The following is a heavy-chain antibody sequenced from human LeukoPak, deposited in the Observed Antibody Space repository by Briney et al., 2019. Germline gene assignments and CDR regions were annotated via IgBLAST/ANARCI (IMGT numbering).Heavy chain of an antibody. CDR2: INHSGST. D-gene: IGHD3-9*01. CDR1: GGSFSGYY. V-gene: IGHV4-34*01. Sequence: SETLSLTCAVYGGSFSGYYWSWIRQPPGKGLEWIGEINHSGSTNYNPSLKSRVTISVDTSKNQFSLKLSSVTAADTAVYYCARAPYDILTGYRHGDAFDIWGQGTMVTVSS. CDR3: ARAPYDILTGYRHGDAFDI. J-gene: IGHJ3*02.